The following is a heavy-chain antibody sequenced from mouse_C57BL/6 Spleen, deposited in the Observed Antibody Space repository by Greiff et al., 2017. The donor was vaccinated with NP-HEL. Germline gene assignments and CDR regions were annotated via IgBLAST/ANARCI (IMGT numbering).Heavy chain of an antibody. Sequence: QVHVKQPGTELVKPGASVKLSCKASGYTFTSYWMHWVKQRPGQGLEWIGNINPSNGGTNYNEKFKSKATLTVDKSSSTAYMQLSSLTSEDSAVYYCARNDGYFYWYFDVWGTGTTVTVSS. CDR3: ARNDGYFYWYFDV. CDR1: GYTFTSYW. V-gene: IGHV1-53*01. CDR2: INPSNGGT. D-gene: IGHD2-3*01. J-gene: IGHJ1*03.